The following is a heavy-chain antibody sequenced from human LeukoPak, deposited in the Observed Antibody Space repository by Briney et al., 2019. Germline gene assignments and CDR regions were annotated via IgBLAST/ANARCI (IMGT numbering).Heavy chain of an antibody. CDR3: ARALGGSFDY. CDR1: GFTVSSNY. D-gene: IGHD2-15*01. J-gene: IGHJ4*02. CDR2: IYSGGST. V-gene: IGHV3-66*01. Sequence: GGSLRPSCAASGFTVSSNYMSWVRQAPGKGLEWVSVIYSGGSTYYADSVKGKFTISRDNSKNTLYLQMNSLRAEDTAVYYCARALGGSFDYWGQGTLVTVSS.